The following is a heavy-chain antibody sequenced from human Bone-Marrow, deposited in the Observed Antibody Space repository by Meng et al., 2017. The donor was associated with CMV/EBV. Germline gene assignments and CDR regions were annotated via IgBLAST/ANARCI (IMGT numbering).Heavy chain of an antibody. CDR3: AKGRCDFWKPCYGMDV. D-gene: IGHD3-3*01. CDR2: IYYDGSNE. V-gene: IGHV3-33*06. J-gene: IGHJ6*02. CDR1: GFTFSKYG. Sequence: GESLKISCAASGFTFSKYGMHWVRQAPGKGLEWVAVIYYDGSNEYYADSVKGRFTISRDNSKNTLYLQMNSLRAEDTAVYYCAKGRCDFWKPCYGMDVWGQGTTVTVSS.